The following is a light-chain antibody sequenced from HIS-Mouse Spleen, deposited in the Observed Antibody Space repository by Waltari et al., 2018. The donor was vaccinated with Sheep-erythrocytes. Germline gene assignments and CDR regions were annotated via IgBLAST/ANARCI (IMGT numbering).Light chain of an antibody. J-gene: IGLJ3*02. CDR3: SSYTSSSTWV. CDR1: RRDVGGYNY. CDR2: EVS. Sequence: QSALTQPASVSGSPGQSITISCTRTRRDVGGYNYASWYQQHPGKAPKLMIYEVSNRTSGVSNRFSGSKSGNTASLTISGLQAEDEADYYCSSYTSSSTWVFGGGTKLTVL. V-gene: IGLV2-14*01.